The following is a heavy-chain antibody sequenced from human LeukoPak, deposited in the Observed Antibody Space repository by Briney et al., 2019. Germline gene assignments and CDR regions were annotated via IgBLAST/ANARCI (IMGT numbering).Heavy chain of an antibody. CDR1: GFTFSSYA. CDR2: ISWNSGSI. Sequence: GGSMRLSCAASGFTFSSYAMTWVRQAPGKGLEWVSGISWNSGSIGYADSVKGRFTISRDNAKNSLYLQMNSLRAEDTALYYCAKAAYYDSSGYYFDYWGQGTLVTVSS. J-gene: IGHJ4*02. CDR3: AKAAYYDSSGYYFDY. V-gene: IGHV3-9*01. D-gene: IGHD3-22*01.